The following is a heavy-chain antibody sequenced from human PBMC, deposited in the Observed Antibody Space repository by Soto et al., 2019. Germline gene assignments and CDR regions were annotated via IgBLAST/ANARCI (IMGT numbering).Heavy chain of an antibody. CDR2: ISSSSSTI. CDR3: AREITYGSGSYYNY. CDR1: GFTFSSYS. D-gene: IGHD3-10*01. V-gene: IGHV3-48*01. J-gene: IGHJ4*02. Sequence: GGSLRLSCAASGFTFSSYSMNWVRQAPGKGLEWVSYISSSSSTIYYADSVKGRFTISRDNAKNSLYLQMNSLRAEDTAVYYCAREITYGSGSYYNYWGQGTLVTVSS.